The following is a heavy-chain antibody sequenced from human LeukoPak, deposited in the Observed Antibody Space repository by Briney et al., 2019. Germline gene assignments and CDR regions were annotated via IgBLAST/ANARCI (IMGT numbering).Heavy chain of an antibody. CDR1: GYTFTSYG. Sequence: ASVKVSCKASGYTFTSYGISWVRQAPGQGLEWMGWISAYNGNTNYAQKLQGRVTMTTDTSTSTAYMELRSLRSDDTAVYYCASSTYCSTTSCYSPFDPWGQGTLVTVSS. V-gene: IGHV1-18*01. CDR2: ISAYNGNT. J-gene: IGHJ5*02. D-gene: IGHD2-2*01. CDR3: ASSTYCSTTSCYSPFDP.